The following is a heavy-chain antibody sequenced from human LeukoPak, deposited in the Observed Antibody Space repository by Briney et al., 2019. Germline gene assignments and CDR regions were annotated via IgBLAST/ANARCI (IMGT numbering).Heavy chain of an antibody. D-gene: IGHD6-13*01. CDR2: INHSGST. Sequence: PSETLSLTCAVYGGSFSGYYWSWIRQPPGKGLEWIGEINHSGSTNYNPSLKNRVNISVDTSKNQFSLKLSSVTAADTAVYYCARGRRYSGSWYPNWFDPWGQGTLVTVSS. J-gene: IGHJ5*02. CDR1: GGSFSGYY. V-gene: IGHV4-34*01. CDR3: ARGRRYSGSWYPNWFDP.